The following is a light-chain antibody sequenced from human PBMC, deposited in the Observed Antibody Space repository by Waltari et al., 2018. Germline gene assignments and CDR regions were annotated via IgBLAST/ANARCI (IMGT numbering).Light chain of an antibody. CDR3: QQYDNLPGT. CDR2: DAS. V-gene: IGKV1-33*01. J-gene: IGKJ4*01. CDR1: QDITSY. Sequence: DIQMTQSPSSLSAYAGDRVTITCQASQDITSYLNWYRQKPGKAPQLLIYDASNLETGVPSRFSGSGSGTDFTFTISSLQPEDVATYYCQQYDNLPGTFGGGTKVEIK.